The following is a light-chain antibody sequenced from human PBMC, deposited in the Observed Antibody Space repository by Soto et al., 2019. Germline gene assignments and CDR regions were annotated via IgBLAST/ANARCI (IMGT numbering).Light chain of an antibody. V-gene: IGKV4-1*01. CDR3: QQFFTTPLT. CDR1: QSILYRSNGKDY. CDR2: WAS. Sequence: DIVMIQSPDSLSVSLGERATINCKPSQSILYRSNGKDYLAWYQQKPGHPPKLLIYWASTRESGVPDRFSGSGSGTDFTLTISSLQAEDVAVYYCQQFFTTPLTFGGGTRVEI. J-gene: IGKJ4*01.